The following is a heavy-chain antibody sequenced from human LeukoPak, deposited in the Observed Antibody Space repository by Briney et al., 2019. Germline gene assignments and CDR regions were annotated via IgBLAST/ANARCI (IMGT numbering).Heavy chain of an antibody. V-gene: IGHV3-23*01. CDR3: AKDRPNYYGSNGHYYRRDGDY. D-gene: IGHD3-22*01. CDR2: TSGDGGAT. Sequence: GGSLRLSCAASGFAFSSYAMSWVRQSTGKGLEWVSSTSGDGGATYYSNSVKGRFTISRDNSRNTLYLQMNSLRAEDTAVYYCAKDRPNYYGSNGHYYRRDGDYWGQGTLVTVSS. J-gene: IGHJ4*02. CDR1: GFAFSSYA.